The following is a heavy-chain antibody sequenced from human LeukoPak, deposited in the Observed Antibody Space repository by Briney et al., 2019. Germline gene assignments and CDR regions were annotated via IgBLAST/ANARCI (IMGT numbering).Heavy chain of an antibody. V-gene: IGHV3-21*01. D-gene: IGHD4-23*01. Sequence: PGGSLRLSCAASGFIFSDYNMNWVRQAPGKGLEWVSSISSSSTYIFYADSVKGRFTISRDNAKNSVYLQMNSLRAEDTAVFYCARGRPYGDNSVVDYWGQGTLVTVSS. CDR3: ARGRPYGDNSVVDY. CDR1: GFIFSDYN. CDR2: ISSSSTYI. J-gene: IGHJ4*02.